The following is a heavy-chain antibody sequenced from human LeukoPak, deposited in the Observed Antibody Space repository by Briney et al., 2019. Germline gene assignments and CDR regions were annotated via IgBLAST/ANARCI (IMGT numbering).Heavy chain of an antibody. CDR1: GFTFRSYG. CDR2: IRYDGSNK. Sequence: PGGSLRLSCAASGFTFRSYGMHWVRQAPGKGLEWVAFIRYDGSNKYYADSVKGRFTISRDNSKNTLYLQMNSLRAEDTAVYYCAKDGGYHLDYWGQGTLVTASS. CDR3: AKDGGYHLDY. J-gene: IGHJ4*02. V-gene: IGHV3-30*02. D-gene: IGHD2-15*01.